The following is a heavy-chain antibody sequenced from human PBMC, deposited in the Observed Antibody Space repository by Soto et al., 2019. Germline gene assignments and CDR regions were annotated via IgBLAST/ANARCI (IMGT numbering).Heavy chain of an antibody. V-gene: IGHV4-39*02. D-gene: IGHD3-22*01. CDR1: SGSISSSSYY. J-gene: IGHJ4*02. CDR2: IYYSGST. CDR3: ARDRMYDSSGYYYPHCDY. Sequence: SETLSLTCTVSSGSISSSSYYWGWIRQPPGKGLEWIGSIYYSGSTYYNPSLKSRVTISVDTSKNQFSLKLSSVTAADTAVYYCARDRMYDSSGYYYPHCDYWGQGTLVTVSS.